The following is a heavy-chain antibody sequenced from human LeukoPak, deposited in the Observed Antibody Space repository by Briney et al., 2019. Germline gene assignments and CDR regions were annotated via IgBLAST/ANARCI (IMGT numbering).Heavy chain of an antibody. CDR3: ARDYSSGYYHYYYGMDV. Sequence: PGGSLRLSCAASGFTFSNYAMNWVRQAPGKGLEWVSSISSSSSYIYYADSVKGRFTISRDNAKNSLYLQMNSLRAEDTAVYYCARDYSSGYYHYYYGMDVWGQGTTVTVSS. J-gene: IGHJ6*02. V-gene: IGHV3-21*01. D-gene: IGHD3-22*01. CDR2: ISSSSSYI. CDR1: GFTFSNYA.